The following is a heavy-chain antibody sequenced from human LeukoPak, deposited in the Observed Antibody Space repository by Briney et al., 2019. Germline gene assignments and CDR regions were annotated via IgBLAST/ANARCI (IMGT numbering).Heavy chain of an antibody. V-gene: IGHV4-61*02. J-gene: IGHJ4*02. CDR2: IYTSGST. D-gene: IGHD3-16*01. Sequence: SQTLSLTCTVSGGSISSGSYYWSWIRQPAGKGLEWIGRIYTSGSTNYNPSLKSRVTISVDTSKDQFSLKLSSVTAADTAVYYCARCLGGRCDYFDYWGQGTLVTVSS. CDR3: ARCLGGRCDYFDY. CDR1: GGSISSGSYY.